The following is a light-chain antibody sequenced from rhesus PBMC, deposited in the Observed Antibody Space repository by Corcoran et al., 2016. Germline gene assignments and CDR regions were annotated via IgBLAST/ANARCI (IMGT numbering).Light chain of an antibody. J-gene: IGKJ2*01. CDR2: GTS. CDR3: QQYSDWPYS. Sequence: EIVLTQSPATLSLSPGERATLSCRASQSVSTSLAWYRQKPGQVPRLLIYGTSSRAKGIPDRVSGSGSGTDFTLTITSLDPEEFAVYYCQQYSDWPYSFGPGTKVEIK. V-gene: IGKV3-42*03. CDR1: QSVSTS.